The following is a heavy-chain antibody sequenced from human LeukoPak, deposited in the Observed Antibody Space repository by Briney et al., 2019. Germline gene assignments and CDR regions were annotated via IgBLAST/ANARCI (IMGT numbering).Heavy chain of an antibody. D-gene: IGHD3-16*01. V-gene: IGHV3-74*01. Sequence: GGSLRLSCAASGFTFSSYWMHWVRQAPGKGLVWVSRINTDGSSTSYADSVKGRFTISRDNSKNTLYLQMNSLRVDDTAVYYCAKDTPLCYFDYWGQGTLVTVSS. J-gene: IGHJ4*02. CDR1: GFTFSSYW. CDR3: AKDTPLCYFDY. CDR2: INTDGSST.